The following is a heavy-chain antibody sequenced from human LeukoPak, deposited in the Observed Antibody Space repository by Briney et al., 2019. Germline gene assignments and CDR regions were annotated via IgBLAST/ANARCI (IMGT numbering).Heavy chain of an antibody. Sequence: PSETLSLTCTVSGGSISNYYWTWIRQPPGKGLEWIGSIYYDGSTNYNPSLKSRVTMSLDRSKNHLSLTLTSVTAADTAVYYCSRESGAFSPFGYWGQGTLVTVSS. CDR1: GGSISNYY. CDR3: SRESGAFSPFGY. CDR2: IYYDGST. V-gene: IGHV4-59*12. J-gene: IGHJ4*02. D-gene: IGHD1-26*01.